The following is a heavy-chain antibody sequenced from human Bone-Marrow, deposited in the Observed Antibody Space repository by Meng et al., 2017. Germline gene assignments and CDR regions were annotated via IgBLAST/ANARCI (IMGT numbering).Heavy chain of an antibody. V-gene: IGHV4-30-4*08. J-gene: IGHJ5*02. CDR3: SVGELLPTWFDP. CDR2: IYYSEST. Sequence: QVQLQEAGPGRVQPSQTMSTTGTGSGGSISSGGYCWSWIRQHPGKGLEWIGYIYYSESTYYNPSLKSRVTISVDTSKNQFSMKLSSVTAADTAVYYCSVGELLPTWFDPWGQGTLVTVSS. CDR1: GGSISSGGYC. D-gene: IGHD1-26*01.